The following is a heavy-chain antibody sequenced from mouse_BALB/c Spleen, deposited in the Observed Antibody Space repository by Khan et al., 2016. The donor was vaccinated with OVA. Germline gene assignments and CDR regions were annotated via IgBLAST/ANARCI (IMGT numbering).Heavy chain of an antibody. CDR1: GFTISSFG. J-gene: IGHJ4*01. Sequence: EVELVESGGGLVQPGGSRKLSCAATGFTISSFGMHWVRQASEKGLEWVAYNRSGSSTIFYADTVKGRFTISRDNPKNTLFLQMTTLRSEDTAMYYCARSTSVVARAMDYWGQGTSVTVSS. V-gene: IGHV5-17*02. CDR2: NRSGSSTI. D-gene: IGHD1-1*01. CDR3: ARSTSVVARAMDY.